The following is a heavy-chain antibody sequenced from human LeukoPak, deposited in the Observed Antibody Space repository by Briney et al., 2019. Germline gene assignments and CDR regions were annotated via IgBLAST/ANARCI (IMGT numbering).Heavy chain of an antibody. V-gene: IGHV4-30-2*01. D-gene: IGHD6-6*01. CDR3: AAGGGSSSASYFQH. CDR1: GGSISSGGYY. J-gene: IGHJ1*01. Sequence: PSETLSLTCTVSGGSISSGGYYWSWIRQPPGKGLEWIGYIYHSGSTYYNPSHKSRVTISVDRSKNQFSLKLSSVTAADTAVYYCAAGGGSSSASYFQHWGQGTLVTVSS. CDR2: IYHSGST.